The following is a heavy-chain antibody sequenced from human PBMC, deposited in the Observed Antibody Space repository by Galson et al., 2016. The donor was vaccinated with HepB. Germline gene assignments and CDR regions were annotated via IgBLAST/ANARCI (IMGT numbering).Heavy chain of an antibody. CDR2: TYYRSKWYN. CDR3: ARDRSSGSGNFGY. V-gene: IGHV6-1*01. CDR1: GDSVSSNSAA. J-gene: IGHJ4*02. Sequence: CAISGDSVSSNSAAWNWIRQSPSRGLEWLGRTYYRSKWYNDYAESVKSRITINPDTSKNQFSLQLHSVTAADTAVYYCARDRSSGSGNFGYWGQGTLVTVSS. D-gene: IGHD3-10*01.